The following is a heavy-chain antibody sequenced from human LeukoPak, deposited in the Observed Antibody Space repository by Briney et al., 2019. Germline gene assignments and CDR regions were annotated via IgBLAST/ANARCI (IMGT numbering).Heavy chain of an antibody. CDR3: ARGRPHDAFDI. J-gene: IGHJ3*02. CDR2: ISSSSSYI. Sequence: GGSLRLSCAASGFTFSSYSMNWVRQAPGKGLEWVSSISSSSSYIYYADSVKGRFTISRDNAKNSLYLQMNSLRAEDTAVYYCARGRPHDAFDIWGQGTMVTVSS. CDR1: GFTFSSYS. V-gene: IGHV3-21*01.